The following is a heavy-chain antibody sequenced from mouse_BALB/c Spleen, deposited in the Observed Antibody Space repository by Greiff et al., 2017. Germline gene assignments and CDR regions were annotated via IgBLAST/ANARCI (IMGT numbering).Heavy chain of an antibody. CDR3: ATYDSYYLDY. CDR2: IDPENGNT. CDR1: GFNIKDYY. D-gene: IGHD2-4*01. Sequence: VQLQQSGAELVRPGALVKLSCKASGFNIKDYYMHWVKQRPEQGLEWIGWIDPENGNTIYDPKFQGKASITADTSSNTAYLQLSSLTSEDTAVYYYATYDSYYLDYWGQGTTLTVSS. J-gene: IGHJ2*01. V-gene: IGHV14-1*02.